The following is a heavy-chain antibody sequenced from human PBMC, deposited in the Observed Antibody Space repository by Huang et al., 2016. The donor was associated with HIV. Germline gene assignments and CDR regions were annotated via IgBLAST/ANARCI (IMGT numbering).Heavy chain of an antibody. CDR2: INSAGSSS. V-gene: IGHV3-74*01. CDR3: VRDPRIQSWLNYFDY. CDR1: GFTFSSYW. J-gene: IGHJ4*02. D-gene: IGHD3-22*01. Sequence: EVQLVESGGGLVQPGGSLRLSCAASGFTFSSYWMHWVRQAPGKGQVWVSLINSAGSSSGYADAVKGRFTISRDNAKNTLYLQMNSLRAEDTTVYYCVRDPRIQSWLNYFDYWGQGTLVSVSS.